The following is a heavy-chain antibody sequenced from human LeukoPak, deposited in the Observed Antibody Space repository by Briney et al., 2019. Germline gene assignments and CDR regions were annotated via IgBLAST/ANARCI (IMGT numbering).Heavy chain of an antibody. V-gene: IGHV4-4*07. D-gene: IGHD6-19*01. CDR2: IHTSGST. CDR1: ADSISSSY. CDR3: ARVRLGRGLDY. J-gene: IGHJ4*02. Sequence: SETLSLTCTVSADSISSSYWGWIRQPAGKGLEWIGRIHTSGSTYYSPSLKSRVTMSVDTSTNQFSLKLSSVTAADTAMYYCARVRLGRGLDYWGQGTLLTVSS.